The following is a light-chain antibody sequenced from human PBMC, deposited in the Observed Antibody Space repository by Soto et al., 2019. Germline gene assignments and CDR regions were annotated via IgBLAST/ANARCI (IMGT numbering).Light chain of an antibody. CDR3: QQYHNWPQT. CDR2: GAS. V-gene: IGKV3-15*01. J-gene: IGKJ1*01. Sequence: EIVMTQSPATLSVSPGERATLSCRASQSDSSNLAWYQQKPGQAPRLLIYGASTRATGIPARFSGSGSGTEFTLTISSLQSEDFAVYYCQQYHNWPQTFGQGTKVEIK. CDR1: QSDSSN.